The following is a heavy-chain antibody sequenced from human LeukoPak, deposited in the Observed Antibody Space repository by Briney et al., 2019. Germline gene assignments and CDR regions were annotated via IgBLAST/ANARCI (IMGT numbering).Heavy chain of an antibody. CDR2: ISGSGGST. J-gene: IGHJ4*02. V-gene: IGHV3-23*01. CDR1: GFTFSSYA. CDR3: ARDRSRYCSGGSCYTAFDY. D-gene: IGHD2-15*01. Sequence: GGSLRLSCAASGFTFSSYAMSWVRQAPGKGLEWVSAISGSGGSTYYADSVKGRFTISRDNSKNTLYLQMNSLRAEDTAVYYCARDRSRYCSGGSCYTAFDYWGQGTLVTVSS.